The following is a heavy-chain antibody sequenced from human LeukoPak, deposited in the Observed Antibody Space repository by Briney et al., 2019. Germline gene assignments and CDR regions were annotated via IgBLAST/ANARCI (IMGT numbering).Heavy chain of an antibody. CDR3: ARVEEGYGSGRRENYYYYYMDV. CDR1: GFTFSNAW. D-gene: IGHD3-10*01. J-gene: IGHJ6*03. CDR2: IYYSGST. V-gene: IGHV4-59*01. Sequence: GSLRLSCAASGFTFSNAWMSWIRQPPGKGLEWIGYIYYSGSTNYNPSLKSRVTISVDTSKNQFSLKLSSVTAADTAVYYCARVEEGYGSGRRENYYYYYMDVWGKGTTVTISS.